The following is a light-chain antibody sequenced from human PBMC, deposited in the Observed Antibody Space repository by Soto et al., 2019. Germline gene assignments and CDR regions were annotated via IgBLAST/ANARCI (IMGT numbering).Light chain of an antibody. CDR3: QQRSNWPRT. CDR2: NAS. J-gene: IGKJ5*01. CDR1: QSVSTF. Sequence: EIVLTQSPATLSLSPGERAILYCRASQSVSTFLAWFQQKPGQPPRLLIYNASNRTTGIPARFSGSGSGTDFTLSISSLEPEDFAVYYCQQRSNWPRTFGQGTRLEIK. V-gene: IGKV3-11*01.